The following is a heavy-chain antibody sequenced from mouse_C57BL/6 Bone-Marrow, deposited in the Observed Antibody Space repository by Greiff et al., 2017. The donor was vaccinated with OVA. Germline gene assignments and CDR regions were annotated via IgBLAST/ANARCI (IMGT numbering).Heavy chain of an antibody. CDR1: GFTFSSYT. CDR2: ISGGGGNT. V-gene: IGHV5-9*01. D-gene: IGHD2-5*01. Sequence: EVMLVESGGGLVKPGGSLKLSCAASGFTFSSYTMSWVRQTPEKRLEWVATISGGGGNTYYPDSVKGRFIISRDNAKNTLYLQMSSLRSEDTALYYCARAYYSKVPLAYWGQGTLVTVSA. J-gene: IGHJ3*01. CDR3: ARAYYSKVPLAY.